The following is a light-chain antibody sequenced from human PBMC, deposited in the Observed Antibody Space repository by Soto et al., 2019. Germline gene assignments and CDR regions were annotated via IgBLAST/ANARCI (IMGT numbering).Light chain of an antibody. CDR2: TNN. Sequence: QSVLTQPPSASGTPGQRVTISCSGSSSNIGSNTVNWYQQLPGTAPKLLIYTNNQRPSGVPDRFSGSNSGTSASLAISGLQSEDEADYYCAAWDDNLTGWVFGGGTKLTVL. CDR1: SSNIGSNT. J-gene: IGLJ3*02. V-gene: IGLV1-44*01. CDR3: AAWDDNLTGWV.